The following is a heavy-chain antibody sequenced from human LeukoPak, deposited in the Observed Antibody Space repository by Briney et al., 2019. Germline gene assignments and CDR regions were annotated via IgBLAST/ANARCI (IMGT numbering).Heavy chain of an antibody. Sequence: SSETLSLTCTVSGGSISSGDYYWSWIRQPPGKGLEWIGEINHSGSTNYNPSLKSRVTISVDTSKNQFSLKLSSVTAADTAVYYCARVYGGNSVFPDYWGQGTLVTVSS. CDR1: GGSISSGDYY. J-gene: IGHJ4*02. V-gene: IGHV4-39*07. CDR2: INHSGST. CDR3: ARVYGGNSVFPDY. D-gene: IGHD4-23*01.